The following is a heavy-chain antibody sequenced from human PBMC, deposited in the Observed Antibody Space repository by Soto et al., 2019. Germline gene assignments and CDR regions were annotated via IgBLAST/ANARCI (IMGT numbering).Heavy chain of an antibody. D-gene: IGHD6-19*01. Sequence: PSETLSLTCTVSGGSISSSSYYWGWIRQPPGKGLEWIGSIYYSGSTYLHPSLKSRVTISVDTSKNQLSLKLSSVTAADTAVYYCARHGARIAVASYNWFDPWGQGTLVTVSS. CDR1: GGSISSSSYY. CDR3: ARHGARIAVASYNWFDP. V-gene: IGHV4-39*01. CDR2: IYYSGST. J-gene: IGHJ5*02.